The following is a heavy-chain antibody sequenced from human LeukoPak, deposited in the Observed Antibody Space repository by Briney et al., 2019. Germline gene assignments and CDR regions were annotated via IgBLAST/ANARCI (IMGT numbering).Heavy chain of an antibody. CDR3: AKRWYYFDY. CDR1: GGSISSRNHH. J-gene: IGHJ4*02. Sequence: SETLSLTCTVSGGSISSRNHHWGWIRQPPGKGLEWIGEINHSGSTNYNPSLKSRVTISVDTSKNQFSLKLSSVTAADTAVYYCAKRWYYFDYWGQGTLVTVSS. CDR2: INHSGST. V-gene: IGHV4-39*07. D-gene: IGHD2-15*01.